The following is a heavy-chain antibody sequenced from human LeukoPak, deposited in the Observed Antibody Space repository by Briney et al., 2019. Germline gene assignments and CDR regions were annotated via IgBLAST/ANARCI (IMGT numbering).Heavy chain of an antibody. D-gene: IGHD6-13*01. J-gene: IGHJ4*02. V-gene: IGHV1-2*02. CDR3: ARVAAFIAAAELDY. CDR1: GYTFTGYY. Sequence: ASVKVSCKASGYTFTGYYMHWVRQAPGQGLEWMGWINPNSGGTNYAQKFQGRVTMTRDTSTSTAYMEVNRLRSDDTAIYFCARVAAFIAAAELDYWGQGTPVIVSS. CDR2: INPNSGGT.